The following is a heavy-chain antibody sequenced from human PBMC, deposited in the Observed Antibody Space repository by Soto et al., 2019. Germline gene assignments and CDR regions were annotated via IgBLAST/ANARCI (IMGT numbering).Heavy chain of an antibody. D-gene: IGHD1-26*01. V-gene: IGHV1-18*01. CDR3: ARGWDSVGNSHFDY. Sequence: QVQLVQSGPEVKKPGASVKVSCKASGYSLNTYAIHWVRQAPGQGLEWMGWISSYMGNTNYAQKFQGRVTVTTEKSTNTAYMELTSLTSDESAVYYCARGWDSVGNSHFDYWGLGTLVTVSS. J-gene: IGHJ4*02. CDR2: ISSYMGNT. CDR1: GYSLNTYA.